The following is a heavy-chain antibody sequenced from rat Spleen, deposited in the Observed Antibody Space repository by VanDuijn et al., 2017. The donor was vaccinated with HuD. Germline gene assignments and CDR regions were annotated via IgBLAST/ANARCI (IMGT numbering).Heavy chain of an antibody. CDR1: GFTFSDYY. Sequence: EVQLVESGGGLVQPGRSLKLSCAASGFTFSDYYMAWVRQAPTKGLEWVATIRFDGSRTYYRDSVKDRFTISSDNSQSTLYLRMDSLRSKDTATYYCTMGLYGGKGVMVTVSS. J-gene: IGHJ2*01. V-gene: IGHV5-29*01. CDR3: TMGLY. D-gene: IGHD4-4*01. CDR2: IRFDGSRT.